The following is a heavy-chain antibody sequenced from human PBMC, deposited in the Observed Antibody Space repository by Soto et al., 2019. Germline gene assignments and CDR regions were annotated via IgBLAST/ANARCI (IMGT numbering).Heavy chain of an antibody. CDR1: GYTFTSYG. V-gene: IGHV1-18*01. D-gene: IGHD4-17*01. CDR2: ISAHNGNT. J-gene: IGHJ4*02. Sequence: QLVQSGGEVRKPGASVKVSCKASGYTFTSYGITWVRRAPGQGLEWMGWISAHNGNTNYAQKFQDRVTMTTDTSTRTAYMELRSLRSDDTAMYYCARDRAFSNGYYGFYFDYWGQGSLVTVSS. CDR3: ARDRAFSNGYYGFYFDY.